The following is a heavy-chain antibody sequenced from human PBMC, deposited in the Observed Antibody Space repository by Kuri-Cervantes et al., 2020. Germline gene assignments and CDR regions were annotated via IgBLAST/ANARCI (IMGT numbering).Heavy chain of an antibody. CDR2: IGTAGDT. Sequence: GESLKISCAASGFTFSSYDMHWVRQATGKGLEWVSAIGTAGDTYYPGSVKGRFTISRENAKNSLYLQMNSLRAEDTALYYCAKGSGSSSYYYYYYGMDVWGQGTTVTVSS. CDR3: AKGSGSSSYYYYYYGMDV. CDR1: GFTFSSYD. D-gene: IGHD3-3*01. V-gene: IGHV3-13*01. J-gene: IGHJ6*02.